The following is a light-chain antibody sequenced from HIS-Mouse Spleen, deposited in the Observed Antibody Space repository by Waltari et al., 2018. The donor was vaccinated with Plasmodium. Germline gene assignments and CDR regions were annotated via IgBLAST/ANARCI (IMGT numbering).Light chain of an antibody. CDR3: QQYGSSPYT. CDR1: QSVSSSY. V-gene: IGKV3-20*01. J-gene: IGKJ2*01. CDR2: GSS. Sequence: EIVLTQSPGTLSLSPGERATLSCRASQSVSSSYLALYQQKPGQAPRLLIYGSSSRATGIPDRFSGSVSGTDFTLTISRLEPEDFAVYYCQQYGSSPYTFGQGTKLEIK.